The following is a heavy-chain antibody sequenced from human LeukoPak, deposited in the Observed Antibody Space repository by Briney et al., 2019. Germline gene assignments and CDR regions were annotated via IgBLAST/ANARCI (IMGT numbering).Heavy chain of an antibody. D-gene: IGHD3-10*01. Sequence: PSETLSLTCTVSGGSISTYYWSWIRQPAGKGLEWIGRIDASGKTGYNPSLKGRVTMSVDTSKNQFSLNLSSVTAADTAIYYCASSLYYYTSGAGFDYWGQGTLVTVSS. V-gene: IGHV4-4*07. CDR1: GGSISTYY. CDR3: ASSLYYYTSGAGFDY. J-gene: IGHJ4*02. CDR2: IDASGKT.